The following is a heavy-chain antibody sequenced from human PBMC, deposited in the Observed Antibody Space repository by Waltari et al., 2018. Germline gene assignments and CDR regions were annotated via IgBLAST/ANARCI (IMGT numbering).Heavy chain of an antibody. Sequence: EVQLVESGGGLVQPGGSLRLSCAASGFTFSSYWMSWVRKAPGKGLEVVAIIKHDGSGKYYVDSVKGRFTISRDNAKNSLYLQSSSLRAEDTAVYYCARIDYYYFWSGVGYWGQGTLVTVSS. J-gene: IGHJ4*02. CDR1: GFTFSSYW. CDR2: IKHDGSGK. CDR3: ARIDYYYFWSGVGY. D-gene: IGHD3-3*01. V-gene: IGHV3-7*01.